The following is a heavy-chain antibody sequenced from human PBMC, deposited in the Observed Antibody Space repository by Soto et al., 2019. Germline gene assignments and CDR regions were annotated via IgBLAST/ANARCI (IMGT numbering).Heavy chain of an antibody. D-gene: IGHD6-19*01. V-gene: IGHV4-39*01. Sequence: QLQLQESGPGLVKPSETLSLTCTVSGGSISSSSYYWGWIRQPPGKGLEWIGSIYYSGSTYYNPSLKSRVTISVDTSKNQFSLKLSSVTAADTAVYYCASHSSGRSGRGFPHYFDYWGQGTLVTVSS. CDR3: ASHSSGRSGRGFPHYFDY. CDR1: GGSISSSSYY. J-gene: IGHJ4*02. CDR2: IYYSGST.